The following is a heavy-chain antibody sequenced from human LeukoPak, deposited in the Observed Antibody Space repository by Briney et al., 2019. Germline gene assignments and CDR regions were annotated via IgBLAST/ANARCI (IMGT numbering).Heavy chain of an antibody. J-gene: IGHJ4*02. V-gene: IGHV3-64*01. D-gene: IGHD2-15*01. CDR1: GFTFSSYT. CDR3: ARDGSDCRGGTCDRGPYDY. Sequence: PGGALRLSCAASGFTFSSYTKHWVRQTLGEGVEYGSPIINIGCSTYYVNSVKGRFTISRYNSKNTLYLQMGSLRADDMAVYYCARDGSDCRGGTCDRGPYDYWGQGTLVTVSS. CDR2: IINIGCST.